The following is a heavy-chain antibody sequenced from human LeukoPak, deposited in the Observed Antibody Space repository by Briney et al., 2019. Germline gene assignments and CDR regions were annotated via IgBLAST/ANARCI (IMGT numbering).Heavy chain of an antibody. Sequence: ASVKVSCKVSGYTLTELSMHWVRRAPGKGLEWMGGFDPEDGETIYAQKFQGRVTMTEDTSTDTAYMELSSLRSEDTAVYYCATLAHSSGWRPPLDYRGQGTLVTVSS. V-gene: IGHV1-24*01. D-gene: IGHD6-19*01. J-gene: IGHJ4*02. CDR3: ATLAHSSGWRPPLDY. CDR1: GYTLTELS. CDR2: FDPEDGET.